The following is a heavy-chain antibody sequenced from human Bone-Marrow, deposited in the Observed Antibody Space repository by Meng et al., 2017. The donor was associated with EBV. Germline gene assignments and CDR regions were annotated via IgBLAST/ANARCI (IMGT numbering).Heavy chain of an antibody. Sequence: EVQLVESGGGLVKPGGSLRLSCAASGFTFSSYSMNWVRQAPGKGLEWVSSISSSSSYIYYADSVKGRFTISRDNAKNSLYLQMNSLRAEDTAVYYCARRLRDSSGYSAFDIWGQGTMVTVSS. CDR1: GFTFSSYS. CDR2: ISSSSSYI. CDR3: ARRLRDSSGYSAFDI. J-gene: IGHJ3*02. D-gene: IGHD3-22*01. V-gene: IGHV3-21*01.